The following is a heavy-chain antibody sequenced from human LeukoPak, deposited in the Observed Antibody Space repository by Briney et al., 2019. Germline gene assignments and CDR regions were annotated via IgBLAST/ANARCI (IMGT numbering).Heavy chain of an antibody. V-gene: IGHV4-59*08. CDR1: GGSISSYY. J-gene: IGHJ4*02. CDR2: IYYSGST. D-gene: IGHD5-18*01. Sequence: SETLSLTCTVSGGSISSYYWSWIRQPPGKGLEWTGYIYYSGSTNYNPSLKSRVTISVDTSKNQFSLKLSSVTAADTAVYYCARLYFSEDTPMITQMVFDYWGQGSLVTVSS. CDR3: ARLYFSEDTPMITQMVFDY.